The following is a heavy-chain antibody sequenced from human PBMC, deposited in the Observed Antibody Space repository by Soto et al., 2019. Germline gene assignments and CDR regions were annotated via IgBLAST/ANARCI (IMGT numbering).Heavy chain of an antibody. Sequence: WTWIRQHPGKGLEWIGYISYSGSTNDNPSLKSRLTISVDTSKNQFSLDLSSVTAADTAVYYCARSGSWNDFDYWGQGTLVTVSS. J-gene: IGHJ4*02. CDR3: ARSGSWNDFDY. CDR2: ISYSGST. V-gene: IGHV4-31*02. D-gene: IGHD1-1*01.